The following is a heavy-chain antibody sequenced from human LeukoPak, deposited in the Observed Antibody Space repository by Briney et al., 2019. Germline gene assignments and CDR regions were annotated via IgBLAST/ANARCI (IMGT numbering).Heavy chain of an antibody. J-gene: IGHJ5*02. CDR2: IIPIFGTA. CDR3: ARILATGPSWFDP. Sequence: SVKVSCKASGGTFSSYAISWVRQAPGQGLEWMGGIIPIFGTANYAQKFQGRVTITTDESTSTAYMELSSLRSEDTAVYYCARILATGPSWFDPWGQGTLVTVSS. CDR1: GGTFSSYA. D-gene: IGHD2-15*01. V-gene: IGHV1-69*05.